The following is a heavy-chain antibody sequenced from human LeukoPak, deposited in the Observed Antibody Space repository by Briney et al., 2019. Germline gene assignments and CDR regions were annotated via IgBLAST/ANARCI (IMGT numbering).Heavy chain of an antibody. Sequence: SETLSLTCAVSGYSISSGYYWGWIRQPPGKGLEWIGSIYYSGSTYYNPSLKSRVTISVDTSKNQFSLKLSSVTAADTAVYYCASFLRGNIPFDYWGQGTLVTVSS. CDR1: GYSISSGYY. CDR3: ASFLRGNIPFDY. D-gene: IGHD2/OR15-2a*01. J-gene: IGHJ4*02. CDR2: IYYSGST. V-gene: IGHV4-38-2*01.